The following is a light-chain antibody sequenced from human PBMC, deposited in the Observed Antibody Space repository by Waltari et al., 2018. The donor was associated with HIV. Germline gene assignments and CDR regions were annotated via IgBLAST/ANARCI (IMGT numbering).Light chain of an antibody. CDR2: KDT. Sequence: SSELTQPPSVSVSPGQTVRITCSGDALPTHYTSWYKQKPGQPPVLVMYKDTQRSSGTPERFAGSSSGTTGTLTITAVRAEDEAYYYGQSGDNKLTSVFFGGGTRLTVL. V-gene: IGLV3-25*03. J-gene: IGLJ2*01. CDR1: ALPTHY. CDR3: QSGDNKLTSVF.